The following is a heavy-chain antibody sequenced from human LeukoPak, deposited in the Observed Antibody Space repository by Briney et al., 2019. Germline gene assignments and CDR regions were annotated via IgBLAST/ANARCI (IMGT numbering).Heavy chain of an antibody. CDR1: GFTFSSYS. D-gene: IGHD3-3*01. J-gene: IGHJ4*02. CDR2: ISSSSSYI. CDR3: ARFIYDFWSGYPPYFDY. V-gene: IGHV3-21*01. Sequence: GGSLRLSCAASGFTFSSYSMNWVRQAPGKGLEWVSSISSSSSYIYYADSGKGRFTISGDNAKNSLYLQMNSLRAEDTAVYYCARFIYDFWSGYPPYFDYWGQGTLVTVSS.